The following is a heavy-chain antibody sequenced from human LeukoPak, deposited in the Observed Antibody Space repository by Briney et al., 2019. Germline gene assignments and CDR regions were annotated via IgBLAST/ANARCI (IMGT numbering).Heavy chain of an antibody. V-gene: IGHV4-39*07. J-gene: IGHJ6*03. CDR3: ARERPERITMVRGPSGYYYYYMDV. CDR2: IYYSGST. Sequence: SETLPLTCTVSGGSISSSSYYWGWIRQPPGKGLEWIGSIYYSGSTYYNPSLKSRVTISVDTSKNQFSLKLSSVTAADTAVYFCARERPERITMVRGPSGYYYYYMDVWGKGTTVTVSS. D-gene: IGHD3-10*01. CDR1: GGSISSSSYY.